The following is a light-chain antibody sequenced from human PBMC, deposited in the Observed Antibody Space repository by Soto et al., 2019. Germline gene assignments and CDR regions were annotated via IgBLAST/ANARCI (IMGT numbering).Light chain of an antibody. Sequence: EIVLTQSPATLSLSPGERATLSCRASQSFSNYLAWYQQKPGQAPRLLIYDASNRATGIPARFSGSGSGTDFTLTISSPEPEDFAVYYCQKRDNRTFDQGTTVEMK. CDR1: QSFSNY. V-gene: IGKV3-11*01. CDR3: QKRDNRT. CDR2: DAS. J-gene: IGKJ1*01.